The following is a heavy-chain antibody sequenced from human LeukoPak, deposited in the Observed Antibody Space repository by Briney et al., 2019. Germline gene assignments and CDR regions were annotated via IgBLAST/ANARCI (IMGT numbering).Heavy chain of an antibody. Sequence: ASVKGSCKASGYTFTSYGFSWVRQATGQGLEWMGWISAYNGNTNYAQKLQGRVTMTTDTSTSTAYMELRSLRSDDTAVYYCARGDDILTGYFRGFDYWGQGTLVTVSS. D-gene: IGHD3-9*01. CDR2: ISAYNGNT. CDR3: ARGDDILTGYFRGFDY. V-gene: IGHV1-18*01. CDR1: GYTFTSYG. J-gene: IGHJ4*02.